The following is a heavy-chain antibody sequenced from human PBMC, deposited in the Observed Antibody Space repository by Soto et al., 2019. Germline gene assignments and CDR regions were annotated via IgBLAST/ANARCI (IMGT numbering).Heavy chain of an antibody. CDR3: ARDYGIAAAGTLYYYGMDV. Sequence: QVQLVQSGAEVKKPGASVKVSCKASGYTFTSYAMHWVRQAPGQRLEWMGWINAGNGNTKYSQKFQGRVTITRDTSASTAYMELSSLRSEDTAVYYCARDYGIAAAGTLYYYGMDVWGQGTTVTVSS. CDR1: GYTFTSYA. V-gene: IGHV1-3*01. J-gene: IGHJ6*02. CDR2: INAGNGNT. D-gene: IGHD6-13*01.